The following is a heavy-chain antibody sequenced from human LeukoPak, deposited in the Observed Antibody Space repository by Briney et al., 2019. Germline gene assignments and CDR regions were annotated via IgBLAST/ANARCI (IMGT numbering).Heavy chain of an antibody. Sequence: PSETLSLTCTVSGGSISGYYWSWIRQPAAKGLEWIGRIDSRGSSNYKPSLKSRVTMSVDTSKNQFSLKLTSMTAADTAVYYCARDLGDRSRAYFAFDYWGQGALVTVSS. J-gene: IGHJ4*02. CDR1: GGSISGYY. CDR2: IDSRGSS. D-gene: IGHD3-16*01. V-gene: IGHV4-4*07. CDR3: ARDLGDRSRAYFAFDY.